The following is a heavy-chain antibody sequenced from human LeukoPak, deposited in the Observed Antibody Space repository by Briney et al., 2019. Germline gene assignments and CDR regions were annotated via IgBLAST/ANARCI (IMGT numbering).Heavy chain of an antibody. Sequence: SSETLSLTCTVSGGSISNYYWSWIRQPAGKGLEWIGHIYTSGSTNYNPSLKSRVTMSLDTSKNQFSLKLSSVTAADTAVYFCARDTYYYDSSGYLGFDYWGQGTLVTVSS. CDR1: GGSISNYY. CDR3: ARDTYYYDSSGYLGFDY. V-gene: IGHV4-4*07. CDR2: IYTSGST. D-gene: IGHD3-22*01. J-gene: IGHJ4*02.